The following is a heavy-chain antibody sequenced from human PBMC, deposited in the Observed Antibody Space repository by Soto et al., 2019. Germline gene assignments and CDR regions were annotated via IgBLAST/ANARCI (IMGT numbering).Heavy chain of an antibody. CDR2: ITGSSDYT. D-gene: IGHD2-2*01. V-gene: IGHV3-23*01. J-gene: IGHJ4*02. CDR1: GFIFSSYA. Sequence: GGSLRLSCEASGFIFSSYAMNWVRQAPGKGLQWVSSITGSSDYTSYIASVKGRFTISRDNSKNTLYLQMNSLRAEDTAVYFCAKEQTPRAQYALDYSSPGPLLTVS. CDR3: AKEQTPRAQYALDY.